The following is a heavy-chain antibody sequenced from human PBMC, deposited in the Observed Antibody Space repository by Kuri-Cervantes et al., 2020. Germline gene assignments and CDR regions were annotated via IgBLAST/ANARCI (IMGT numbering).Heavy chain of an antibody. D-gene: IGHD3-22*01. J-gene: IGHJ1*01. CDR1: GYTFTTHG. CDR2: ISTYNGDT. V-gene: IGHV1-18*01. CDR3: ARNSFYDTSGYSPTLYFRH. Sequence: ASVKVSCKASGYTFTTHGISWVRQAPGQGLEWMGWISTYNGDTTYAQKFQDRVTMTTDTSTNTAHMELRSLKSDDTAVYYCARNSFYDTSGYSPTLYFRHWGQGTLVTVSS.